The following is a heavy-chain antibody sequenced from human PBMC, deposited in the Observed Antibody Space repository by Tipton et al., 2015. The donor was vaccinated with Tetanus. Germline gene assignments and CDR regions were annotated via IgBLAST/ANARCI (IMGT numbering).Heavy chain of an antibody. V-gene: IGHV5-51*01. J-gene: IGHJ4*02. CDR3: ASLYGGNPPFDY. CDR1: GYSFTGYW. D-gene: IGHD4-23*01. CDR2: IYPGDSDT. Sequence: VQLVQSGAEVKKPGESLKISCKGSGYSFTGYWIAWVRQMPGKGLEWMGTIYPGDSDTTYSPSFQGQVTISADKSIKPAYLRWSTLGASDPAMYSCASLYGGNPPFDYWGQGTLVTVSS.